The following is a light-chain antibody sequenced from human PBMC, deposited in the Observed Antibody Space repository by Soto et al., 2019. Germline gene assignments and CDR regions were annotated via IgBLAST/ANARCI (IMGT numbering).Light chain of an antibody. V-gene: IGLV2-14*01. CDR3: SSHTSSRTYV. Sequence: QSALTQPASVSGSPGQSITISCTGISSDIGGYNSVSWYQQHPGKAPKLIIYEVTNRPSGVSNRFSGSESGNTASLTISGLQPEDEADYYCSSHTSSRTYVFGTRTKVTVL. J-gene: IGLJ1*01. CDR1: SSDIGGYNS. CDR2: EVT.